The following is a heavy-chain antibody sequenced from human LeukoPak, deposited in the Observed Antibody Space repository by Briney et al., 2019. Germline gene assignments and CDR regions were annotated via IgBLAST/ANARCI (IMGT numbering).Heavy chain of an antibody. V-gene: IGHV3-15*07. CDR1: GFTFSSYW. J-gene: IGHJ4*02. CDR2: IKSKTDGGTT. D-gene: IGHD2-15*01. CDR3: TTDAGSGVGFDY. Sequence: GGSLRLSCAASGFTFSSYWMNWARQAPGKGLEWVGRIKSKTDGGTTDYAAPVKGRFTISRDDSKNTLYLQMNSLKTEDTAVYYCTTDAGSGVGFDYWGQGTLVTVSS.